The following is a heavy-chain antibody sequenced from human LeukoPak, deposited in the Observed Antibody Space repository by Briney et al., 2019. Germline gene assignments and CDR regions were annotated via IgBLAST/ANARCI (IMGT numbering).Heavy chain of an antibody. CDR2: ISGSGGST. J-gene: IGHJ4*02. V-gene: IGHV3-23*01. CDR3: AKSSYYYDSSGYYCYN. CDR1: GFTFSSYS. Sequence: GGSLRLSCAASGFTFSSYSMNWVRQAPGKGLEWVSAISGSGGSTYYADSVKGRFTISRDNSKNTLYLQMNSLRAEDTAVYYCAKSSYYYDSSGYYCYNWGQGTLVTVSS. D-gene: IGHD3-22*01.